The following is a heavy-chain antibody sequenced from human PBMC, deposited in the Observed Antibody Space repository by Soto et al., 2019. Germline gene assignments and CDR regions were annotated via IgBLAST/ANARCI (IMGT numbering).Heavy chain of an antibody. V-gene: IGHV3-21*01. CDR1: GFTFSSYS. D-gene: IGHD4-17*01. J-gene: IGHJ6*02. CDR2: ISSSSSYI. CDR3: ASLFGRLGMTTVTTLTSNSDYYGMDV. Sequence: EVQLVESGGGLVKPGGSLRLSCAASGFTFSSYSMNWVRQAPGKGLEWVSSISSSSSYIYYADSVKGRFTISRANAKNSLYLQMNSLRAEDKAVYYCASLFGRLGMTTVTTLTSNSDYYGMDVWGQGTTVTVSS.